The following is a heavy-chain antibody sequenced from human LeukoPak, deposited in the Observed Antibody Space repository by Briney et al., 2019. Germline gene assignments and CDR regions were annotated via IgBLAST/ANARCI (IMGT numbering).Heavy chain of an antibody. CDR1: GFTFSSYW. CDR3: ARGSLLRGPDY. J-gene: IGHJ4*02. CDR2: ISYDGSNK. D-gene: IGHD3-10*01. V-gene: IGHV3-30-3*01. Sequence: GGSLRLSCAASGFTFSSYWMNWARQAPGKGLDWVALISYDGSNKNYADSVKGRFTISRDNSKNTFYLQMNSLRPEDTAMYFCARGSLLRGPDYWGQGALVTVSS.